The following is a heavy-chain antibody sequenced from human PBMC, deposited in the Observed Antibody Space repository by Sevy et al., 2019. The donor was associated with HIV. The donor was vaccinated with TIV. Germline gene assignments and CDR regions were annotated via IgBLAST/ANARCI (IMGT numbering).Heavy chain of an antibody. Sequence: ASVKVSCEASGYTFTDYFMHWVRQAPGQGLEWMGWINPNSGGTMYTHKFQGTVTMTTDTPISTAYMELSRLTSDDTAVYYCARVDILTGFHLDYWGQGTLVTVSS. CDR2: INPNSGGT. J-gene: IGHJ4*02. D-gene: IGHD3-9*01. V-gene: IGHV1-2*07. CDR1: GYTFTDYF. CDR3: ARVDILTGFHLDY.